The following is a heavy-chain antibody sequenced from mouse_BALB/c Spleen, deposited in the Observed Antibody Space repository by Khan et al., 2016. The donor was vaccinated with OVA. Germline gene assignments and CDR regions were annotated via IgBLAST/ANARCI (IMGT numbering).Heavy chain of an antibody. J-gene: IGHJ3*01. CDR1: GYTFSSYW. D-gene: IGHD1-1*01. CDR3: ARWNYCGSTSWFGY. CDR2: ILPGSNSS. Sequence: QVQLQQSGAELMKPGASVKISCKATGYTFSSYWIEWVKQRPGHGLEWIGEILPGSNSSNYNERFKGRATITADTSSNTAYIQLSSLTSEDSAMYYCARWNYCGSTSWFGYWGQGTLVTVST. V-gene: IGHV1-9*01.